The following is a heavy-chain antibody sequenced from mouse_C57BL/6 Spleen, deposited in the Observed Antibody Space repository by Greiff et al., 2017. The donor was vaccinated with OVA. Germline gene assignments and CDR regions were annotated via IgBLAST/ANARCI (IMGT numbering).Heavy chain of an antibody. V-gene: IGHV5-6*01. CDR1: GFTFSSYG. CDR3: ARLYWDPSWFAY. J-gene: IGHJ3*01. CDR2: ISSGGSYT. Sequence: EVKLQESVGDLVKPGGSLKLSCAASGFTFSSYGMSWVRQTPDKRLEWVATISSGGSYTYYPDSVKGRFTISRDNAKNTLYLQMSSLKSEDTAMYYCARLYWDPSWFAYWGQGTLVTVSA. D-gene: IGHD4-1*01.